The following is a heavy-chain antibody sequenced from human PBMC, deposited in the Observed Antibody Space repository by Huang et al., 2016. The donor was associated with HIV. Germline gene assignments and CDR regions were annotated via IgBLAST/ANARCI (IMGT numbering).Heavy chain of an antibody. Sequence: QLLLQESGPGLVKPSEALALTCAVSGGSIRSSDYHWGWIRPPPGKGLGWIGSIYYKGRTHYSPSLKSRRTIAVDTSKNLFFLNLTSMTAADTAVYYCARHREGPVAYYSGWGSHLNYMDVWGRGRTVVVSS. CDR1: GGSIRSSDYH. D-gene: IGHD3-10*01. V-gene: IGHV4-39*01. CDR3: ARHREGPVAYYSGWGSHLNYMDV. J-gene: IGHJ6*03. CDR2: IYYKGRT.